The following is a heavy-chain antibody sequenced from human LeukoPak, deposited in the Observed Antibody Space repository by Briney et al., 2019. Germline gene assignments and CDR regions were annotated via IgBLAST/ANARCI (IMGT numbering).Heavy chain of an antibody. Sequence: SETLSLTCAVYGGSFSGYYWSWIRQPPGKGLEWIGEINHSGSTNYNPSLKSRVTISVETSKNQFSLKLSSVTAADTAVYYCARGVGRLRYCSSTSCSHDYWGQGTLVTVSS. CDR3: ARGVGRLRYCSSTSCSHDY. D-gene: IGHD2-2*01. CDR2: INHSGST. V-gene: IGHV4-34*01. J-gene: IGHJ4*02. CDR1: GGSFSGYY.